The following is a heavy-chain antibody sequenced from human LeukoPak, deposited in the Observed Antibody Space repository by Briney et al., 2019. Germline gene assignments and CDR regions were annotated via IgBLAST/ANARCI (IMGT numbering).Heavy chain of an antibody. Sequence: ASVKVSCKVSGYTLTELSMHWVRQAPGKGLEWMGGFDPEDGETIYAQKFQGRVTMTEDTSTDTACMELSSLRSEDTAVYYCATATGEITMVRGVLPTWGQGTLVTVSS. CDR3: ATATGEITMVRGVLPT. V-gene: IGHV1-24*01. CDR1: GYTLTELS. D-gene: IGHD3-10*01. J-gene: IGHJ4*02. CDR2: FDPEDGET.